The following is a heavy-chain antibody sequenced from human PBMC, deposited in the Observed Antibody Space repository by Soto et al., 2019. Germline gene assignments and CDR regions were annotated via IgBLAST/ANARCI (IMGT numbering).Heavy chain of an antibody. D-gene: IGHD3-10*01. CDR3: ARGWFGELSYFDY. CDR1: GFTFNSYA. J-gene: IGHJ4*02. CDR2: ISSDGSNE. Sequence: QVQLVESGGGVVQPGRSLRLSCAASGFTFNSYALHWVRQAPGKGLEWVALISSDGSNEYYADSVKGRFTVSRDNSKNTLYLQLISLRAEDTAVYYCARGWFGELSYFDYWGQGTLVTVSS. V-gene: IGHV3-30-3*01.